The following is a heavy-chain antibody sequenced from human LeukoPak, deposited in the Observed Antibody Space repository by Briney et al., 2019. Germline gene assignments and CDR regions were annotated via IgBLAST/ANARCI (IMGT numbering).Heavy chain of an antibody. D-gene: IGHD6-13*01. J-gene: IGHJ5*02. CDR2: IKQDGSEK. CDR1: GLTVSNNY. Sequence: SGGSLRLSCAASGLTVSNNYINWVRQAPGKGLEWVANIKQDGSEKYYVDSVKGRFTISRDNAKNSLYLQMNSLRAEDTAVYYCARVRAAAGKNNKDWFDPWGQGTLVTVSS. CDR3: ARVRAAAGKNNKDWFDP. V-gene: IGHV3-7*01.